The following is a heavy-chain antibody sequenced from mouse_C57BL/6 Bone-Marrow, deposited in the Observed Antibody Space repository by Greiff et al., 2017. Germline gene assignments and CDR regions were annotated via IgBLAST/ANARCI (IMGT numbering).Heavy chain of an antibody. CDR3: ARGVITTSVAY. CDR2: ISDGGSYT. Sequence: DVKLVESGGGLVKPGGSLKLSCAASGFTFSSYAMSWVRQTPEKRLEWVATISDGGSYTYYPDNVKGRFTISRDNAKNNLYLQMSHLKSEDTAMYYCARGVITTSVAYWGQGTLVTVSA. D-gene: IGHD2-4*01. CDR1: GFTFSSYA. V-gene: IGHV5-4*03. J-gene: IGHJ3*01.